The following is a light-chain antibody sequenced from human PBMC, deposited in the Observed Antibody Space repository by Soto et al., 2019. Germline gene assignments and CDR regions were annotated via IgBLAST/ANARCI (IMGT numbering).Light chain of an antibody. CDR2: DVS. J-gene: IGLJ1*01. V-gene: IGLV2-14*01. Sequence: QSALTQPASVSGSPGQSITISCTGTSSDVGGYNYVSWYQQHPGKAPKLMIYDVSYRPSGVSSRFSGSKSGNTASLTISGLQAEDEADYYCSSYTISSTRVFGTGTKLTVL. CDR1: SSDVGGYNY. CDR3: SSYTISSTRV.